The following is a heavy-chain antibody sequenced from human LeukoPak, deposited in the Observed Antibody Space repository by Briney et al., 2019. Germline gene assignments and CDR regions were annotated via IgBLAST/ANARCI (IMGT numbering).Heavy chain of an antibody. Sequence: SETLSLTCTVSGGSISSYYWSWIRQPPGKGLEWIGYIYYSGSTNYNPSLKSRVTISVDTSKNQFSLKLSSVTAADTAVYYCASDRYYYDSSGYRWFDPWGQGTLVTVSS. CDR1: GGSISSYY. CDR3: ASDRYYYDSSGYRWFDP. D-gene: IGHD3-22*01. J-gene: IGHJ5*02. CDR2: IYYSGST. V-gene: IGHV4-59*01.